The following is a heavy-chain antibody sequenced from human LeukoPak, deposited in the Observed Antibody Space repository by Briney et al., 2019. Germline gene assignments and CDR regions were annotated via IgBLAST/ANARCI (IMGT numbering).Heavy chain of an antibody. Sequence: GGSLRLSCVGSGYDFKRYSMNWVRQAPGKGLEWISYITSSSSSIFYAASVRGRFTISRDNAMNSMYLQMDSLRDEDTAVYYCTRGGSYFEKWGQGSLVTVTS. CDR2: ITSSSSSI. V-gene: IGHV3-48*02. D-gene: IGHD3-10*01. CDR1: GYDFKRYS. CDR3: TRGGSYFEK. J-gene: IGHJ4*02.